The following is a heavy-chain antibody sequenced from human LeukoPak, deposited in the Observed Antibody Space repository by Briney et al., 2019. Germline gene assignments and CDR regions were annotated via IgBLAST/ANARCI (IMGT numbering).Heavy chain of an antibody. V-gene: IGHV3-30*18. Sequence: PGGSLRLSCAASGFTFSSYGMHWVRQAPGKGLEWVAVISYDGSNKYYADSVKGRFTISRDNSKNTLYLQMNSLRAEDTAAYYCAKEGHGSSLDYWGQGTLVTVSS. CDR2: ISYDGSNK. CDR1: GFTFSSYG. D-gene: IGHD6-13*01. J-gene: IGHJ4*02. CDR3: AKEGHGSSLDY.